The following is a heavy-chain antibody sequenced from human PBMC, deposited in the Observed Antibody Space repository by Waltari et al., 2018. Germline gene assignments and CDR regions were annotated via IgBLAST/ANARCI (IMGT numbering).Heavy chain of an antibody. J-gene: IGHJ4*02. CDR2: IWDDGSNK. CDR3: AREGIVGAICFDY. CDR1: GFTFSSYG. Sequence: QVQLVESGGGVVQPGRSLRLSCAASGFTFSSYGMPWVRQAPGKGRGWGAVIWDDGSNKYYADAVKGRFTISRDNSKNTLYLQMNSLRAEDTAVYYCAREGIVGAICFDYWGQGTLVTVSS. D-gene: IGHD1-26*01. V-gene: IGHV3-33*01.